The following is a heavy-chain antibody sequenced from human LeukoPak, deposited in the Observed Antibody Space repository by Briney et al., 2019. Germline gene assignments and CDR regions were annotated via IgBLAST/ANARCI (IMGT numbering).Heavy chain of an antibody. Sequence: RAGGSLRLFCAASGFTFSGSAMHWVRQASGKGLEWVGRIRSKANSYATAYAASVKGRFTISRDDSKNTAYLQMNSLKTEDTAVYYCITYYYDTMSPWVYYYMDVWGKGTTVTVSS. J-gene: IGHJ6*03. CDR1: GFTFSGSA. CDR2: IRSKANSYAT. V-gene: IGHV3-73*01. D-gene: IGHD3-22*01. CDR3: ITYYYDTMSPWVYYYMDV.